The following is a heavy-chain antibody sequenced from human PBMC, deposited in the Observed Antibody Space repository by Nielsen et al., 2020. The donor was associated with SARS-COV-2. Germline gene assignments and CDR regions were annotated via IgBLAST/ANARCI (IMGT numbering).Heavy chain of an antibody. V-gene: IGHV3-53*01. CDR1: GFTVSGNY. Sequence: GESLKISCAASGFTVSGNYMSWVRQAPGKGLEWVSSISASAGTFYADSVKGQFIISRDNSKNTLYLQMNSLRAEDTAVYYCAREAGSYSLDYWGQGTLVTVSS. CDR3: AREAGSYSLDY. J-gene: IGHJ4*02. D-gene: IGHD1-26*01. CDR2: ISASAGT.